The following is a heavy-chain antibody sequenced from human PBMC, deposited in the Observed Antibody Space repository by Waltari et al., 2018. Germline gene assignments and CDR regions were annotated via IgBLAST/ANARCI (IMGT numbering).Heavy chain of an antibody. CDR2: IYPSGHT. J-gene: IGHJ4*02. CDR3: AGGGGWLTDF. D-gene: IGHD3-16*01. Sequence: QVQLQESGPGLVEPSQTLSLTCSVTGDPFTSASFYWTWIRQPAGKGLEWIGHIYPSGHTNYSPSLRSRVTISADGSKNQCSLRLTSVTAADTAVYYCAGGGGWLTDFWGQGIRVTVSP. V-gene: IGHV4-61*09. CDR1: GDPFTSASFY.